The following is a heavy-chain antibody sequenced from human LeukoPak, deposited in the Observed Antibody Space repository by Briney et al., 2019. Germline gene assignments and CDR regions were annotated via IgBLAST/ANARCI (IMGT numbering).Heavy chain of an antibody. CDR2: ISSSGSTI. J-gene: IGHJ4*02. Sequence: GGSLRLSCAASGFIFSNYWMAWVRQAPGKGLEWVSYISSSGSTIYYADSVKGRFTISRDNAKNSLYLQMNSLRAEDTAVYYCARDSSGSPLRGVFDYWGQGTLVTVSS. CDR1: GFIFSNYW. V-gene: IGHV3-48*04. D-gene: IGHD1-26*01. CDR3: ARDSSGSPLRGVFDY.